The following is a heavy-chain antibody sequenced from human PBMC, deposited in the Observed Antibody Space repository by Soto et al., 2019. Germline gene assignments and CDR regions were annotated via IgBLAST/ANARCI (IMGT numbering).Heavy chain of an antibody. CDR2: IYHSGST. CDR3: ARAGGLGAVAVDY. CDR1: GGSISRGGYS. D-gene: IGHD6-19*01. Sequence: QLQLQESGSGLVKPSQTLSLTCAVSGGSISRGGYSWSWIRQPPGKGLEWIGYIYHSGSTYYNPFLKSRVTMSVDRSKNQFSMKLSCVSAADTAVYYCARAGGLGAVAVDYWGQGTLVTVSS. V-gene: IGHV4-30-2*01. J-gene: IGHJ4*02.